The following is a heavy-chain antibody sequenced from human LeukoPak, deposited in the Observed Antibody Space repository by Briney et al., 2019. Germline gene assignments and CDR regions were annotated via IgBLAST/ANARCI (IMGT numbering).Heavy chain of an antibody. V-gene: IGHV4-59*01. CDR2: IYNSGSA. CDR1: GGPISSYY. J-gene: IGHJ4*02. D-gene: IGHD2-8*02. CDR3: VTGYWEFDC. Sequence: SETLSHTCTVSGGPISSYYCNWIRQPPGKGLEWIGEIYNSGSANYNPSLQSRVTISVDTSKNEFSLKLSSVAAADTAVYYCVTGYWEFDCWGQGTLVTVSS.